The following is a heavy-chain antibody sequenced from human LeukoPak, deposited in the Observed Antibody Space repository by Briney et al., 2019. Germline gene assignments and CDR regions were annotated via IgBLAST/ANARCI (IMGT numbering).Heavy chain of an antibody. D-gene: IGHD3-16*02. CDR2: ISAYNGNT. V-gene: IGHV1-18*01. CDR3: GSGIMITFGGVIVMDY. J-gene: IGHJ4*02. CDR1: GYTFTSYG. Sequence: GASVTVSFKASGYTFTSYGISWVRQAPGQGLEWMGWISAYNGNTNYAQKFQGRVTMTTDTSTSTAYMELRSLRSDDTAVYYCGSGIMITFGGVIVMDYWGQGTLVTVSS.